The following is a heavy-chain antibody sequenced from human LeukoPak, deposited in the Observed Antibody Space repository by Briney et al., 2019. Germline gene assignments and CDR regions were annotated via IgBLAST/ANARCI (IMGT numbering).Heavy chain of an antibody. Sequence: GGSLRLSCAASGFTFSSYGMHWVRQAPGKGLEWVAVISYDGSNKYYADSVKGRFTISRDNSKNTLYLQMNSLRAEDTAVYYCAKDRGTYYYYGMDVWGQGTTVTVSS. CDR2: ISYDGSNK. V-gene: IGHV3-30*18. D-gene: IGHD3-10*01. CDR1: GFTFSSYG. CDR3: AKDRGTYYYYGMDV. J-gene: IGHJ6*02.